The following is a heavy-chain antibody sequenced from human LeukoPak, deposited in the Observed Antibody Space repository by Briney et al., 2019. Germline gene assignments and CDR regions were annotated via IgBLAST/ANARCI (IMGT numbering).Heavy chain of an antibody. D-gene: IGHD3-3*01. Sequence: PGGSLRLSCAASGFTFSSYAMSWVRQAPGKGLEWVSAISGSGGSTYYADSVRGRFTISRDNFKNTLYLQMSSMTAEDTAIYYCARDPGTIFDVLNYHFDSWGQGTLVTVSS. CDR1: GFTFSSYA. CDR3: ARDPGTIFDVLNYHFDS. V-gene: IGHV3-23*01. J-gene: IGHJ4*02. CDR2: ISGSGGST.